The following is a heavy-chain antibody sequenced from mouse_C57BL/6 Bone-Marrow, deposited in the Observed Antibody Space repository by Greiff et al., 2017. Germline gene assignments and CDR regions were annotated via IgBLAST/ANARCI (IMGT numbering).Heavy chain of an antibody. CDR2: IHPNSGST. CDR3: ARNNYGSSWGYYAMDY. D-gene: IGHD1-1*01. J-gene: IGHJ4*01. Sequence: QVQLQQPGAELVKPGASVKLSCKASGYTFTSYWMHWVKQRPGQGLEWIGMIHPNSGSTNYNEKFKSKATLTVDKSSSPAYLQLSSLTSEDSAVSYGARNNYGSSWGYYAMDYWGEGT. CDR1: GYTFTSYW. V-gene: IGHV1-64*01.